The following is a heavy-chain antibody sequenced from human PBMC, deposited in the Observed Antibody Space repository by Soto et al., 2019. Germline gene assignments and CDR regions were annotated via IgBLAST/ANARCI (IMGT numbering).Heavy chain of an antibody. V-gene: IGHV4-31*03. CDR3: AGATITMVRGASHYYYYYGMDV. CDR1: GGSISSGGYY. D-gene: IGHD3-10*01. Sequence: SETLSLTCTVSGGSISSGGYYWSWIRQHPGKGLEWIGYIYYSGSTYYNPSLKSRVTISVDTSKNQFSLKLSSVTAADTAVYYCAGATITMVRGASHYYYYYGMDVWGQGTTVTVSS. J-gene: IGHJ6*02. CDR2: IYYSGST.